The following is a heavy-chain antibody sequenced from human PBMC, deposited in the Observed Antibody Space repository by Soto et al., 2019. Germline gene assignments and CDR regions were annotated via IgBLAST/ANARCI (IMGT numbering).Heavy chain of an antibody. Sequence: VQLVESGGGLVKPGGSLRLSCAASGFTFSSYSMNWVRQAPGKGLEWVSSISTTSTYIYYADSVKGRFTISRDNAKNSLYLQMNSLRAEDTAVYYCAREGSLYGDSVSNCADYWGQGTLVTVSS. CDR2: ISTTSTYI. V-gene: IGHV3-21*01. D-gene: IGHD4-17*01. J-gene: IGHJ4*02. CDR1: GFTFSSYS. CDR3: AREGSLYGDSVSNCADY.